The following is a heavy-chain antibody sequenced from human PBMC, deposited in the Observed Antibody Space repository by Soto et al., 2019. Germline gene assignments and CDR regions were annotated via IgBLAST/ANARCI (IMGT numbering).Heavy chain of an antibody. V-gene: IGHV4-61*01. J-gene: IGHJ4*02. CDR2: IYYSGST. Sequence: SETLSLTCTVSGGSVSSGSYYWSWIRQPPGKGLEWMGYIYYSGSTNYNPSLKSRVTISVDTSKNQFSLKLSSVTAADTAVYYCARGSRGYSYGDFDYWGQGTLVTVSS. CDR3: ARGSRGYSYGDFDY. D-gene: IGHD5-18*01. CDR1: GGSVSSGSYY.